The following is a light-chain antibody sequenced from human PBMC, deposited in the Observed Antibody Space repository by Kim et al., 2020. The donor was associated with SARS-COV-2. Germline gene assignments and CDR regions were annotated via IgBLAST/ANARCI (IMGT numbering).Light chain of an antibody. J-gene: IGKJ1*01. V-gene: IGKV3-15*01. CDR1: QSVSTN. CDR3: QKYTNCPRT. CDR2: GAS. Sequence: EIVMTQSPATLSVSPGERATLSCRASQSVSTNLVWYQHKPGHAPRLLIYGASTRATGIPARFSGSGSGTEFTLTISSLQSEDFAVYYCQKYTNCPRTSGHGTKVDIK.